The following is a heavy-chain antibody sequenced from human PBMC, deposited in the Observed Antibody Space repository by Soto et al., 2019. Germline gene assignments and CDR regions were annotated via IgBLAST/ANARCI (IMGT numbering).Heavy chain of an antibody. D-gene: IGHD6-13*01. J-gene: IGHJ4*02. CDR2: INGNGRDT. CDR1: GFTFTSFA. V-gene: IGHV3-23*01. Sequence: PGGSLRISCAASGFTFTSFALTWVRQAPGKGLQWVSTINGNGRDTWYADSVKGRFTISKDTSQNTLYLQMNSLRAEDTAVYYCAKSLDGSSGYFDSWGQGSLVTVSS. CDR3: AKSLDGSSGYFDS.